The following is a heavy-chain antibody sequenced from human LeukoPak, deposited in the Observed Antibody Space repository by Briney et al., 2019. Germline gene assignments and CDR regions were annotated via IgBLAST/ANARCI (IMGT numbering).Heavy chain of an antibody. J-gene: IGHJ4*02. CDR1: GGSISSGGYS. Sequence: SQTLSLTCAVSGGSISSGGYSWSWIRQPPGKGLEWIGYIYHSGSTYYNPSLKSRVTISVDRSKNQFSLKLSSVTAADTAVYYCARGPRASLHCSGGSCYTAPFDYWGQGTLVTVSS. CDR2: IYHSGST. D-gene: IGHD2-15*01. CDR3: ARGPRASLHCSGGSCYTAPFDY. V-gene: IGHV4-30-2*01.